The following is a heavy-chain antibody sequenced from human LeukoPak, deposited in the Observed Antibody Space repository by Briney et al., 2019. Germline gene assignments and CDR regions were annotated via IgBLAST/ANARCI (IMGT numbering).Heavy chain of an antibody. V-gene: IGHV3-21*01. D-gene: IGHD3-3*01. CDR3: ARDPSFWSGYLLPDFDY. Sequence: GGSLRLSCAASGFTFSSYSMNWVRQAPGKGLEWVSSISSSSSYIYYADSVKGRFTISRDNAKNSLYLQMNSLRAEDTAVYYCARDPSFWSGYLLPDFDYWGQGALVTVSS. CDR1: GFTFSSYS. CDR2: ISSSSSYI. J-gene: IGHJ4*02.